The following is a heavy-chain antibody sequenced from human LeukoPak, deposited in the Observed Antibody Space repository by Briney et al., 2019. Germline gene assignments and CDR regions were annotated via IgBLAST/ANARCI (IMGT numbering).Heavy chain of an antibody. CDR2: ISGSGGST. CDR3: AKVATYYYDSIKEGYFDY. Sequence: PGGSLRLSCAASGFTFSSYAMSWVRQAPGKGLEWVSAISGSGGSTYYADSVKGRLTISRDNSKNTLYLQMNSLRAEDTAVYYCAKVATYYYDSIKEGYFDYWGQGTLVTVSS. V-gene: IGHV3-23*01. J-gene: IGHJ4*02. CDR1: GFTFSSYA. D-gene: IGHD3-22*01.